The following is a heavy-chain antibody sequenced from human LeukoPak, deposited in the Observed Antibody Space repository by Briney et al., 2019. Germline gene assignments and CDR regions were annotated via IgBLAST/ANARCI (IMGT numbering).Heavy chain of an antibody. J-gene: IGHJ4*02. V-gene: IGHV3-48*03. CDR3: ARDLRGLGGPFDY. CDR2: ISTSGSTI. CDR1: GFTFSSYE. Sequence: GGSLRLSCAASGFTFSSYEMNWVRQAPGKGLEWVSYISTSGSTIYYADSVKGRFTTSRDNAKNSLYLQMNNLRAEDTAVYYCARDLRGLGGPFDYWGQGTLVTVST. D-gene: IGHD3/OR15-3a*01.